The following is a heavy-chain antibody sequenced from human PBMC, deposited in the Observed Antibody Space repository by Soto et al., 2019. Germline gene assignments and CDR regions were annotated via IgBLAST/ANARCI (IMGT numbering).Heavy chain of an antibody. J-gene: IGHJ4*02. CDR1: GFSLSSPAVG. D-gene: IGHD6-19*01. Sequence: QITLKESGPTLVKPTQTLTLTCTFSGFSLSSPAVGVNWIRQPTGKALEWLALIYWDDDKQYSPSLRSRLTITKDTSKNQVVLTMTNMDPVDTATYYCAHGSGWLSDYWGQGTLVTVSS. CDR2: IYWDDDK. V-gene: IGHV2-5*02. CDR3: AHGSGWLSDY.